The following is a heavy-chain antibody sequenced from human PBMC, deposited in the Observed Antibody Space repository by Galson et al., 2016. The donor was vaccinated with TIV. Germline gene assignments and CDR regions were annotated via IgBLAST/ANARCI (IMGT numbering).Heavy chain of an antibody. CDR3: ARDDNYIDV. CDR2: IGASGSTI. CDR1: GFTFSSYS. J-gene: IGHJ6*03. V-gene: IGHV3-48*01. D-gene: IGHD3-22*01. Sequence: SLRLSCAASGFTFSSYSMNWVRQVPGKAPERISYIGASGSTIYYAESVKGRFTISRDDAMNSVYLQMNSLRAEDTAVYSCARDDNYIDVWGKGTTVTVSS.